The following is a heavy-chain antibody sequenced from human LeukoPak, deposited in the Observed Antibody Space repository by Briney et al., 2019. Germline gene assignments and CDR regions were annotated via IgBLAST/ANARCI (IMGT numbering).Heavy chain of an antibody. Sequence: SETLSLTCTVSGGSISSGSYYWSWIRQPAGKGLEWIGRIYTSGSTNHNPSLKSRVTISVDTSKNQFSLKLSSVTAADTAVYYCARAGWAANANWFDPWGQGTLVTVSS. CDR1: GGSISSGSYY. J-gene: IGHJ5*02. CDR3: ARAGWAANANWFDP. CDR2: IYTSGST. D-gene: IGHD3-16*01. V-gene: IGHV4-61*02.